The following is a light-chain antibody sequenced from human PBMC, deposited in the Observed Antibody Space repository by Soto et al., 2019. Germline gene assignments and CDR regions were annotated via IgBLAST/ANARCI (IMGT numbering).Light chain of an antibody. CDR2: AAS. CDR1: QSISSY. Sequence: DIQMTQSPSSLSASXGDRVXIXCRASQSISSYLNWYQQKPGKAPKLLIYAASSLQSGVPSRFSGSGSGTDFTLTISSLQPEDFATYYCQQSYSTLSLTFGGGTKVEIK. V-gene: IGKV1-39*01. J-gene: IGKJ4*01. CDR3: QQSYSTLSLT.